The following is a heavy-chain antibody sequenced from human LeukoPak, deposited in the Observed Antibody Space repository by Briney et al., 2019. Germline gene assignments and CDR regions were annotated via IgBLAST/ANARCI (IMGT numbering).Heavy chain of an antibody. CDR2: ISGSGGNT. V-gene: IGHV3-23*01. J-gene: IGHJ4*02. CDR1: GFTFSSYT. CDR3: AKDALISYRGAWSQSDY. D-gene: IGHD2/OR15-2a*01. Sequence: GGSLRLSCAASGFTFSSYTMSWVRQAPGKGLEWVSGISGSGGNTYYVDSVKGRFAISRDNSRNTLYLQMNNLRAEDTAVYYCAKDALISYRGAWSQSDYWGQGTLVTVSS.